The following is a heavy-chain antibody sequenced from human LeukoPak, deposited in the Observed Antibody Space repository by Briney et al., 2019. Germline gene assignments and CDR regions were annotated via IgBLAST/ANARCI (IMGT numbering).Heavy chain of an antibody. CDR1: GFTFGNYW. Sequence: GGSLRLSCAASGFTFGNYWVSWVRQAPGKGLDWVATIRRDGVAKYYVDSVRGRFTISRDNAQNSLFLQMNSLRAEDTALYFCARLSGDITVFDLWGQGTQVTVSS. J-gene: IGHJ5*02. D-gene: IGHD1-20*01. CDR2: IRRDGVAK. V-gene: IGHV3-7*01. CDR3: ARLSGDITVFDL.